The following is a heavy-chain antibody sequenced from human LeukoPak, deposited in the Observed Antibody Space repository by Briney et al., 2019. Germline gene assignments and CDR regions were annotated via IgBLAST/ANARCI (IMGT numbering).Heavy chain of an antibody. CDR2: ISGSGGST. Sequence: PGGSLRLSCAASGFTFSSYAMSWVRQAPGKGLEWVSAISGSGGSTYYADSVKGRFTISRDNAKNSLYLQMNSLRAEDTAVYYCARGPQPYCGGDCPQAYYFDYWGQGTLVTVSS. J-gene: IGHJ4*02. CDR1: GFTFSSYA. D-gene: IGHD2-21*02. V-gene: IGHV3-23*01. CDR3: ARGPQPYCGGDCPQAYYFDY.